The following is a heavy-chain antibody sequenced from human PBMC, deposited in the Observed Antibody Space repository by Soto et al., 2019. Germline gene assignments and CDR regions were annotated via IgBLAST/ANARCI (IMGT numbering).Heavy chain of an antibody. CDR1: GFTFSNAW. V-gene: IGHV3-15*04. CDR3: TTDAAIV. CDR2: IESISDGGTT. J-gene: IGHJ4*02. D-gene: IGHD1-26*01. Sequence: EVQLVESGGGLVKPGGSLRLSCAASGFTFSNAWMSWVRQAPGKGLEWVGRIESISDGGTTDYAAPVKGRFTISRDDSKNTLYLQMNSLKTEDTAVYFCTTDAAIVWGQGTLVTVSS.